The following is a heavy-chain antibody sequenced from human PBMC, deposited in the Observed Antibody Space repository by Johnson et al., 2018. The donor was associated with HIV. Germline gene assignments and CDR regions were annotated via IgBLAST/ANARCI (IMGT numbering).Heavy chain of an antibody. V-gene: IGHV3-9*01. Sequence: VQLVESGGGLVQPGRSLRLSCVASGVKLDDYAMHWVRQPPGQGLEWVAGISWNSHIVDYVDSVTGRFTISRDNAKKSLYLQMNSLGAEDTAVYYCARDGSNFGAFDIWGQGTMVTVSS. CDR3: ARDGSNFGAFDI. J-gene: IGHJ3*02. D-gene: IGHD1-1*01. CDR2: ISWNSHIV. CDR1: GVKLDDYA.